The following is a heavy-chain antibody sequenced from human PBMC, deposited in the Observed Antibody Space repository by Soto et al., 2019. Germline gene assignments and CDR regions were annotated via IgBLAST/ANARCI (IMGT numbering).Heavy chain of an antibody. V-gene: IGHV1-69*12. CDR3: GINCGGDCTSRSPPYYYYGMDV. CDR1: GGTFSSYA. Sequence: QVQLVQSGAEVKKPGSSVKVSCKASGGTFSSYAISWVRQAPGQGLEWMGGIIPIFGTADYAQKFQGRVTITADESTSKAYMEWGSMRSEDTAVYSCGINCGGDCTSRSPPYYYYGMDVGGKGTKVTFSS. CDR2: IIPIFGTA. D-gene: IGHD2-21*01. J-gene: IGHJ6*04.